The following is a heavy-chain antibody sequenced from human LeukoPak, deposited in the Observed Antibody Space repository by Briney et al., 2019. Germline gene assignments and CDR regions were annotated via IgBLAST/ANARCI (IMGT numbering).Heavy chain of an antibody. CDR3: ARHRRMVRGVTPHYYYMDV. Sequence: SETLSLTCAVYGGSFSGYYWSWIRQPPGKGLEWIGEINHSGSTNYNPSLKSRVTISVDTSKNQFSLKLSSVTAADTAVYYCARHRRMVRGVTPHYYYMDVWGKGATVTISS. CDR2: INHSGST. V-gene: IGHV4-34*01. J-gene: IGHJ6*03. D-gene: IGHD3-10*01. CDR1: GGSFSGYY.